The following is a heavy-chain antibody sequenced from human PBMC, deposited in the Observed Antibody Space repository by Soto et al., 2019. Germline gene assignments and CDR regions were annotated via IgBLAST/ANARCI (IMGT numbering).Heavy chain of an antibody. CDR1: GGSISSYY. Sequence: PSETLSLTCTVSGGSISSYYWTWFRQPPGKGLEWIGYIYHTVSTSYNPSLKSRVTMSVDTSKNHFFLKMNSVTAADTALYYCARQGFGQLHGLMDVWGPGTTVTVSS. D-gene: IGHD3-10*01. J-gene: IGHJ6*02. CDR2: IYHTVST. V-gene: IGHV4-59*08. CDR3: ARQGFGQLHGLMDV.